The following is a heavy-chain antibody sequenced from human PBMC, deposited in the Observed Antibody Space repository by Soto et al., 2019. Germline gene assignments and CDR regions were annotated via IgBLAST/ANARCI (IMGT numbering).Heavy chain of an antibody. V-gene: IGHV4-34*01. CDR3: ASGAARLGYNWFDP. J-gene: IGHJ5*02. Sequence: SETLSLTCAVYGGSFSGYYWSWIRQPPGKGLEWIGEINHSGSTNYNPSLKSRVTISVDTSKNQFSLKLSSVTAADTAVYYCASGAARLGYNWFDPWGQGTLVTVSS. CDR1: GGSFSGYY. D-gene: IGHD6-6*01. CDR2: INHSGST.